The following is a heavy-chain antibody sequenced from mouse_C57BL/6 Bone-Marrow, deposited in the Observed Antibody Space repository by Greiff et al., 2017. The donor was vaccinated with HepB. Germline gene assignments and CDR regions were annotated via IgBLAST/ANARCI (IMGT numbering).Heavy chain of an antibody. CDR2: IDPNSGGT. Sequence: VQLQQSGAELVKPGASVKLSCKASGYTFTSYWMHWVKQRPGRGLEWIGRIDPNSGGTKYNEKFKSKATLTVDNPSSTAYMQRSSLTSEDSAVYYCARSDGNSRYWYFDVWGTGTTVTVSS. V-gene: IGHV1-72*01. CDR1: GYTFTSYW. J-gene: IGHJ1*03. D-gene: IGHD2-1*01. CDR3: ARSDGNSRYWYFDV.